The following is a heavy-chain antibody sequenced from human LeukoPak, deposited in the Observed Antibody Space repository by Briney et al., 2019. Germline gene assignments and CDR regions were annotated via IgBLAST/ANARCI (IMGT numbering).Heavy chain of an antibody. CDR1: GFTFSSYS. CDR3: ARYYYDNSGYYFSLGY. V-gene: IGHV3-48*02. CDR2: ISSSSSTI. D-gene: IGHD3-22*01. Sequence: GGSLRLSCAASGFTFSSYSMNWVRQAPEKGLEWVSHISSSSSTIYYADSVKGRFTISRDNAKNSLYLQMNSLRDEDTAVYYCARYYYDNSGYYFSLGYWGQGTLVTVSS. J-gene: IGHJ4*02.